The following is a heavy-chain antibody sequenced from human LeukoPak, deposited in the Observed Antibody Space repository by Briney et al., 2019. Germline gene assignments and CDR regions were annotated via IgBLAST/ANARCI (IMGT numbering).Heavy chain of an antibody. CDR2: ISSSSSYT. CDR1: GFTFSDYY. D-gene: IGHD6-13*01. V-gene: IGHV3-11*06. Sequence: GGSLRLSCAASGFTFSDYYMSWIRQAPGKGLEWVSYISSSSSYTNYADSVKGRFTISRDNAKNSLYLQMNSLRAEDTAVYYCARGKPDYSSSWYYFDYWGQGTLVTVSS. CDR3: ARGKPDYSSSWYYFDY. J-gene: IGHJ4*02.